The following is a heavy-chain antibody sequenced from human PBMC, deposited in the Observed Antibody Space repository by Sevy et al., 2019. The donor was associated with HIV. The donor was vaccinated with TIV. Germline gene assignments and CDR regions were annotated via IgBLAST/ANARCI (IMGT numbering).Heavy chain of an antibody. CDR3: AKGGGGHYDPDEIGYYFYYYNMDV. J-gene: IGHJ6*03. Sequence: GGSLRLSCAVSGFSFDSYGMTWVRQAPGKGLEWVSGISGSGTRTYYADSVKGRLIISRDNSKNTLYLQMNSLRSEDTALYYCAKGGGGHYDPDEIGYYFYYYNMDVWGKGTTVTVSS. D-gene: IGHD3-22*01. CDR1: GFSFDSYG. CDR2: ISGSGTRT. V-gene: IGHV3-23*01.